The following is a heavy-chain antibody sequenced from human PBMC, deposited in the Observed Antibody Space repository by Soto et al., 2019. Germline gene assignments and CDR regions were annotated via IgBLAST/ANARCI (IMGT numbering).Heavy chain of an antibody. CDR3: ARDFHVLRFLEWFLLADY. V-gene: IGHV1-18*01. J-gene: IGHJ4*02. Sequence: ASVKVSCKASGYTFTSYGISWVRQTPGQGLEWMGWISAYNGNTNYAQKHQGRVTMTTDTSTSTAYMELRSLRSDDTAVYYCARDFHVLRFLEWFLLADYWGQGTLVTVSS. D-gene: IGHD3-3*01. CDR2: ISAYNGNT. CDR1: GYTFTSYG.